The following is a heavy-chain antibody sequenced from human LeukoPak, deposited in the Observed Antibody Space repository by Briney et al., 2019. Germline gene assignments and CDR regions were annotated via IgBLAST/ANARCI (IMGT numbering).Heavy chain of an antibody. CDR2: INPNNGGT. V-gene: IGHV1-2*02. Sequence: ASVKVSCKASGYTFTGYNMHWVRQAPGQGLEWMGWINPNNGGTIYAQNFRGRVTMTRDTSISTAYMELSSLRSDDTAVYYCARPLNDYTFDYWGQGTLFTVSS. J-gene: IGHJ4*02. CDR3: ARPLNDYTFDY. CDR1: GYTFTGYN. D-gene: IGHD4-11*01.